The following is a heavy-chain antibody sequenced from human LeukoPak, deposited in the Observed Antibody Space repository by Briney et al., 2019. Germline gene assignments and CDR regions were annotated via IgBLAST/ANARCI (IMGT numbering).Heavy chain of an antibody. CDR3: ANYISRIHFDY. CDR2: ISGSGGST. V-gene: IGHV3-23*01. D-gene: IGHD2-2*02. J-gene: IGHJ4*02. Sequence: GGSLRPSCAASGFTFSSYAMSWVRQAPGKGLEWVSAISGSGGSTYYADSVKGRFTISRDNSKNTLYLQMNSLRVEDTAAYYCANYISRIHFDYWGQGTLVTVSS. CDR1: GFTFSSYA.